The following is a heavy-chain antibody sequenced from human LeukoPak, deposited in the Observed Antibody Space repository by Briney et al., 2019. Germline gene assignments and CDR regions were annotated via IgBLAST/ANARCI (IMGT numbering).Heavy chain of an antibody. CDR3: ARSPDSSGWYGVDY. CDR1: GGSISSNY. V-gene: IGHV4-4*07. J-gene: IGHJ4*02. CDR2: IYTSGST. D-gene: IGHD6-19*01. Sequence: SETLSLTCSVSGGSISSNYWSWVRQPAGEGLEWIGRIYTSGSTNYNPSLKSRVTMSVDTSKNQFSLKLSSVTAADTAVYYCARSPDSSGWYGVDYWGQGTLVTVSS.